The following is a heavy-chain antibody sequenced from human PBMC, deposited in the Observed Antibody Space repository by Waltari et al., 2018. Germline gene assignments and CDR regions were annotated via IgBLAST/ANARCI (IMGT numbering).Heavy chain of an antibody. CDR2: IRDSGVNT. CDR3: ATRVSS. Sequence: EVQLLESGGGFVQPGGSLGLSCAASGFTFSNFFMNWVRQVPGKGLAWVSAIRDSGVNTYYADSLKGRFTISRDNSKNTLYLQMDSLRADDTAIYYCATRVSSWGQGTLVTVSS. J-gene: IGHJ5*02. V-gene: IGHV3-23*01. CDR1: GFTFSNFF. D-gene: IGHD3-10*01.